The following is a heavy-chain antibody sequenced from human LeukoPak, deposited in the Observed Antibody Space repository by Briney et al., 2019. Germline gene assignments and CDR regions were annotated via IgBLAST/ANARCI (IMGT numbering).Heavy chain of an antibody. Sequence: ASVKVSCKASGYTFSIYGFSWVRQATGQGLEWMGWMNPNSGNTGYAQKFQGRVTMTRDMSTSTDYMELSSLRSEDTAIYYCARDNSVGDNAWWFDPWGQGTLVTVSS. CDR2: MNPNSGNT. D-gene: IGHD1-26*01. V-gene: IGHV1-8*02. CDR1: GYTFSIYG. CDR3: ARDNSVGDNAWWFDP. J-gene: IGHJ5*02.